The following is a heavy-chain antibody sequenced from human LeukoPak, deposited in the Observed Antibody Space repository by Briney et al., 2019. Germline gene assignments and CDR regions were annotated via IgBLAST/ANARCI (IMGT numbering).Heavy chain of an antibody. V-gene: IGHV3-48*01. CDR3: ARGPGKAAHDY. CDR2: ISSSSSTI. Sequence: GGSLRLSCAASGFTFSSYSMNWVRQAPGKGLEWVSYISSSSSTIYYADFVKGRFTISRDNAKNSLYLQMNSLRAEDTAVYYCARGPGKAAHDYWGQGTLVTVSS. CDR1: GFTFSSYS. D-gene: IGHD4-23*01. J-gene: IGHJ4*02.